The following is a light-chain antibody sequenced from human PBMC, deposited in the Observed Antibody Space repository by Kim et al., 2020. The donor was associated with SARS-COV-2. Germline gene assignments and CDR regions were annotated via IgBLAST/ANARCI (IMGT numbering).Light chain of an antibody. CDR2: AAS. CDR1: QGISKY. Sequence: ASVGDTVTITCRASQGISKYLAWFRQKTGKAPKSRIYAASSLESGVPSKFSGSGSGTDFTLTITCLQPEDFATYFCQQYYSYPITFGQGTRLEIK. J-gene: IGKJ5*01. V-gene: IGKV1-16*02. CDR3: QQYYSYPIT.